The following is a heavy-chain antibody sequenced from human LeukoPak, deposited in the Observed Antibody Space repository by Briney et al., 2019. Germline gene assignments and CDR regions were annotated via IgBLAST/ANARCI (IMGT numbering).Heavy chain of an antibody. CDR2: TYYRSKWYN. J-gene: IGHJ6*03. CDR1: RDSVSSNSAA. CDR3: ARDQGPPNYYYYYYMDV. V-gene: IGHV6-1*01. Sequence: SQTLSLTCAISRDSVSSNSAAWNWIRQSPSRGLEWLGRTYYRSKWYNDYAVSVKSRITINPDTSKNQFSLQLNSVTPEDTAVYYCARDQGPPNYYYYYYMDVWGKGTTVTVSS.